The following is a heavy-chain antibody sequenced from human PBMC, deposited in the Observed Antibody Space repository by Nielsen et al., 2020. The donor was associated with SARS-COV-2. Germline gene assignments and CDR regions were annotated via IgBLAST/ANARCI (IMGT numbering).Heavy chain of an antibody. CDR3: ARDRTRCSSTSCYADAFDI. D-gene: IGHD2-2*01. J-gene: IGHJ3*02. V-gene: IGHV3-15*05. CDR2: IKSKTDGGTT. Sequence: WIRQPPGKGLEWVGRIKSKTDGGTTDYAAPVKGRFTISRDNAKNTLYLQMNSLRAEDTAVYYCARDRTRCSSTSCYADAFDIWGQGTMVTVSS.